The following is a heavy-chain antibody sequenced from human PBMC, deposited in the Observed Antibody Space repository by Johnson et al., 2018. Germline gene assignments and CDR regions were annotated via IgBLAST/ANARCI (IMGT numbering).Heavy chain of an antibody. CDR2: IWFDGTNK. V-gene: IGHV3-33*01. CDR1: GFTFSHYG. CDR3: GREAEYSVEYFQY. J-gene: IGHJ1*01. D-gene: IGHD5/OR15-5a*01. Sequence: QVQLVESGGGVVQPGRSLRLSCAAYGFTFSHYGMHWVRQAPGKGLEWLALIWFDGTNKYHADSVKGRFTISRDSSKNTLYLQMNSLRGEDTACYYCGREAEYSVEYFQYWGQGTLVTVSA.